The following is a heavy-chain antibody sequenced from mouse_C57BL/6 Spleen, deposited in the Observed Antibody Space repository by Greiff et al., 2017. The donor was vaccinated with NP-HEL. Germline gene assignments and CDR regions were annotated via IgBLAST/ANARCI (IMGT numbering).Heavy chain of an antibody. D-gene: IGHD2-3*01. J-gene: IGHJ3*01. V-gene: IGHV1-76*01. CDR2: IYPGSGNT. Sequence: QVQLKESGAELVRPGASVKLSCKASGYTFTDYYINWVKQRPGQGLEWIARIYPGSGNTYYNEKFKGKATLTAEKSSSPAYMQLSSLTSEDSAVYFCARMGLLPSWFAYWGQGTLVTVSA. CDR1: GYTFTDYY. CDR3: ARMGLLPSWFAY.